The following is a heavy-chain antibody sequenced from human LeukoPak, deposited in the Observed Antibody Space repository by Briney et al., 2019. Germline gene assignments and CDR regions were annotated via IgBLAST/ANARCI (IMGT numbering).Heavy chain of an antibody. J-gene: IGHJ4*02. Sequence: GGSLRLSCAASGFSVSSNYMSWVRQAPGKGLEWVSVIYSGGSTYYADSVKGRFTISRDNSKNTLYLQMNSLRVEDTAVYYCAKAGAGGYDCGDYGPDYWGQGTLVTVSS. CDR1: GFSVSSNY. CDR3: AKAGAGGYDCGDYGPDY. D-gene: IGHD4-17*01. CDR2: IYSGGST. V-gene: IGHV3-53*01.